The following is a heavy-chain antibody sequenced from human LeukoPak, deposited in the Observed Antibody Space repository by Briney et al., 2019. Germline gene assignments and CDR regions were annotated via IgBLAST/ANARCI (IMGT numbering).Heavy chain of an antibody. CDR2: INSVGSST. Sequence: QTGGSLRLSCASSGFTFSSFWMHWVRQAPGKGLVWVSRINSVGSSTSYADSVKGRFTISRDNSKNTVYLQLNSLRAEDTAVYYCAKRYANGWNFDYWGQGALVTVSS. CDR3: AKRYANGWNFDY. J-gene: IGHJ4*02. V-gene: IGHV3-74*01. D-gene: IGHD2-2*01. CDR1: GFTFSSFW.